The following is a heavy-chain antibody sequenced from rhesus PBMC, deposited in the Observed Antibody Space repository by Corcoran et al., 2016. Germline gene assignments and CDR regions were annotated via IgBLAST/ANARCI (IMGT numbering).Heavy chain of an antibody. J-gene: IGHJ4*01. D-gene: IGHD3-16*01. CDR1: GFSISTTGTG. V-gene: IGHV2-95*01. Sequence: QVTLKESGPALVKPTQTLTLTCTFSGFSISTTGTGVGWVRQPPGKAREWLASIYWNDSKYYSTSLNIMLTIAKDTSKNQVVLTMTNMDPVDTATYYCARVRRYSGSRYYFDYWGQGVLVTVSS. CDR2: IYWNDSK. CDR3: ARVRRYSGSRYYFDY.